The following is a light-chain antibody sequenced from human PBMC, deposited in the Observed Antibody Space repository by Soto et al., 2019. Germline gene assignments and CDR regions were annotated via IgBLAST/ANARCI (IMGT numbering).Light chain of an antibody. CDR1: SSNIGAGYD. Sequence: QSVLTQPPSVSGAPGHRVTISCTGSSSNIGAGYDVHWYQQLPGTAPKLFIYGNSNRPSGVPDRFSGSKSGTSASLAITGLQAEDEADYYCQSYDSSLSVVFGGGTKLTVL. V-gene: IGLV1-40*01. CDR3: QSYDSSLSVV. CDR2: GNS. J-gene: IGLJ2*01.